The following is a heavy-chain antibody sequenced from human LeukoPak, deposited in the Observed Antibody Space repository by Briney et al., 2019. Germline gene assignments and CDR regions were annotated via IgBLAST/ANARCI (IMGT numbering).Heavy chain of an antibody. CDR2: INSDGSST. CDR1: GFSFSSYW. V-gene: IGHV3-74*01. CDR3: ARAVRAHPPADF. D-gene: IGHD3-3*01. J-gene: IGHJ4*02. Sequence: GGSLRLSCAASGFSFSSYWMHWVRQAPGKGLVWVSRINSDGSSTTYAESVKGRSSISRDNAKNTLYLHLDSLRAADTGVYYCARAVRAHPPADFWGQGTLVTVSS.